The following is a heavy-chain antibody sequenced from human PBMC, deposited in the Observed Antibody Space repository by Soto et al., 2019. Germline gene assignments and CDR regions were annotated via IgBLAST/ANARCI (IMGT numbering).Heavy chain of an antibody. Sequence: ASVKVSCKASGYTYTSYAMHWVRQAPGQRLEWMGWINAGNGNTKYSQKFQGRVTITRDTSASTAYMELSSLRSEDTVVYYCARDLGYSGSYRDAFDIWGQGTMVTVSS. CDR3: ARDLGYSGSYRDAFDI. CDR1: GYTYTSYA. J-gene: IGHJ3*02. CDR2: INAGNGNT. D-gene: IGHD1-26*01. V-gene: IGHV1-3*01.